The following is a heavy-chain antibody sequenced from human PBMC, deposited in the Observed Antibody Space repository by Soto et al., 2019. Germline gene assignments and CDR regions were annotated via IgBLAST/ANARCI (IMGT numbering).Heavy chain of an antibody. CDR2: IKKDGTEK. D-gene: IGHD3-9*01. CDR1: GFTFSGYW. J-gene: IGHJ4*02. V-gene: IGHV3-7*03. Sequence: GGSLRLSCAASGFTFSGYWMTWVRQAPGKGLEWVADIKKDGTEKYYVDSLKGRFTISRDNAKKSVYLQMNGLTVEDTAVYRCARGPSYSDYSNDWFFDSSGQGALVTVSS. CDR3: ARGPSYSDYSNDWFFDS.